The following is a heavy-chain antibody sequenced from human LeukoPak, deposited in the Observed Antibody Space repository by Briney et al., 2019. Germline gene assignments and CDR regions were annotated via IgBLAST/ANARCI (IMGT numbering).Heavy chain of an antibody. V-gene: IGHV3-23*01. J-gene: IGHJ4*02. CDR3: AKGGPEYYDFWSGYFSY. Sequence: GGSLRLSCAASGFTFSSYAMSWVRQAPGKGLEWVSVISGSGGSTYYADSVKGRFTISRDNSKNTLYLQMNSLRAEDTAVYYCAKGGPEYYDFWSGYFSYWGQGTLVTVSS. CDR1: GFTFSSYA. D-gene: IGHD3-3*01. CDR2: ISGSGGST.